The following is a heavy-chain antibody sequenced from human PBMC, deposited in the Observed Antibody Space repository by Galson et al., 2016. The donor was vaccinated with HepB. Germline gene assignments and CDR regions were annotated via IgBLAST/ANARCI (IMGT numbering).Heavy chain of an antibody. Sequence: SLRLSCAASGFTLGNHAMHWVRQAPGKGLEWVAAIWYDTSNKWYANSVMGRFAISRDNSENTLYLQMNSLRAEDTATYYCASGVGSTELSCSDYWGQGTLVTVSS. V-gene: IGHV3-33*01. CDR3: ASGVGSTELSCSDY. CDR1: GFTLGNHA. CDR2: IWYDTSNK. J-gene: IGHJ4*02. D-gene: IGHD1-26*01.